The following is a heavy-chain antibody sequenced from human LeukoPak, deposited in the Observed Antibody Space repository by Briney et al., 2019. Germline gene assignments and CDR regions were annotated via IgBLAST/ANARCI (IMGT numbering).Heavy chain of an antibody. CDR1: GYTFTSYG. J-gene: IGHJ3*02. D-gene: IGHD2-21*02. Sequence: ASVKVSCKASGYTFTSYGISWVRQAPGQGLEWMGWISAYNGTTNYAQKLQGRVTMTTDTSTSTAYMELRSLRSDDTAVYYCARDQGYCGGDCRDAFDIWGQGTMVTVSS. CDR2: ISAYNGTT. CDR3: ARDQGYCGGDCRDAFDI. V-gene: IGHV1-18*01.